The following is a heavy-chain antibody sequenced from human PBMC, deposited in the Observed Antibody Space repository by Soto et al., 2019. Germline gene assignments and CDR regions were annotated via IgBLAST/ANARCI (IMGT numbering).Heavy chain of an antibody. CDR3: ARAKARVTGATSPFYYYGMDV. J-gene: IGHJ6*02. CDR2: IIPIFGAA. Sequence: ASVKVSCKTSGGTFNTYAISWVRQAPGRGLEWMGGIIPIFGAANYAQNFQGRVTITADESTSTAYMELSSLRSEDTAVYYCARAKARVTGATSPFYYYGMDVWGQGTTVTVSS. V-gene: IGHV1-69*13. D-gene: IGHD1-20*01. CDR1: GGTFNTYA.